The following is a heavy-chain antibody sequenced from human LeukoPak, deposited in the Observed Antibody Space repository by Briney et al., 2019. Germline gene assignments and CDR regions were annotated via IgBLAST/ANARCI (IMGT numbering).Heavy chain of an antibody. CDR2: IYHSGST. J-gene: IGHJ5*02. CDR1: GGSISSSNW. D-gene: IGHD5-12*01. V-gene: IGHV4-4*02. CDR3: ARGVVATISGGWFDP. Sequence: SETLSLTCTVSGGSISSSNWWSWVRQPPGKGLEWIGEIYHSGSTNYNPSLKSRVTISVDKSKNQFSLKLSSVTAADTAVYYCARGVVATISGGWFDPWGQGTLVTVSS.